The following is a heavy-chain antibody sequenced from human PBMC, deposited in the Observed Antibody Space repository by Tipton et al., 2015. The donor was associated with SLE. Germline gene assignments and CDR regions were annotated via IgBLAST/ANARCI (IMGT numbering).Heavy chain of an antibody. V-gene: IGHV3-30*02. Sequence: GSLRLSCAASGFTFSSYGMHWVRQAPGKGLERVAFIRYDGSNKYYADSVKGRFTISRDNSKNTLYLQMNSLRAEDTAVYYCAKVQVPAAIGDDAFDIWGQGTMVTVSS. J-gene: IGHJ3*02. CDR1: GFTFSSYG. CDR3: AKVQVPAAIGDDAFDI. D-gene: IGHD2-2*02. CDR2: IRYDGSNK.